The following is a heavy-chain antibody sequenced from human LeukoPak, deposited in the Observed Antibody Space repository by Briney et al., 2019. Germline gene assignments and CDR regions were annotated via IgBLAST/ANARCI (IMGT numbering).Heavy chain of an antibody. CDR2: ISGSGGST. D-gene: IGHD6-13*01. J-gene: IGHJ4*02. Sequence: GGSLRLSCAASGFTFSSYAMSWVRQAPGKGLEWVSAISGSGGSTYYADSVKGRFTISRDNSKNTPYLQMNSLRAEDTAVYYCATYYSSSWYGVYWGQGTLVTVSS. CDR1: GFTFSSYA. V-gene: IGHV3-23*01. CDR3: ATYYSSSWYGVY.